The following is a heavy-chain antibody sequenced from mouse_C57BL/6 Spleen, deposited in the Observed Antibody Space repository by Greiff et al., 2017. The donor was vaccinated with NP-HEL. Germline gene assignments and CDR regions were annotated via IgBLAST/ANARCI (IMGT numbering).Heavy chain of an antibody. V-gene: IGHV5-4*01. CDR1: GFTFSSYA. Sequence: EVKLVESGGGLVKPGGSLKLSCAASGFTFSSYAMSWVRQTPEKRLEWVATISDGGSYTYYPDNVKGRFTISRDNAKNNLYLQMSHLKSEDTAMYYCARDGRGRGYFDYWGQGTTLTVSS. CDR3: ARDGRGRGYFDY. CDR2: ISDGGSYT. J-gene: IGHJ2*01. D-gene: IGHD3-3*01.